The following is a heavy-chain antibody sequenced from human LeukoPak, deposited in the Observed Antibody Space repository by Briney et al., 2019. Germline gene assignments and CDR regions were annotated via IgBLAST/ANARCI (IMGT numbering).Heavy chain of an antibody. J-gene: IGHJ4*02. D-gene: IGHD3-10*01. CDR2: ISWGGGST. CDR3: AKDISYGSGSSLDY. V-gene: IGHV3-43D*04. Sequence: GGSLRLSCAASGFTFVDYAMHWVRQAPGKGLEWVSLISWGGGSTYYADSVKGRFTISRDNSKNSLYLQMNSLRAEDTALYYCAKDISYGSGSSLDYWGQGTLVTVSS. CDR1: GFTFVDYA.